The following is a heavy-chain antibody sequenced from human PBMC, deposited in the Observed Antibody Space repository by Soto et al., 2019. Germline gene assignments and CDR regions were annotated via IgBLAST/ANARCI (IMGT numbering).Heavy chain of an antibody. J-gene: IGHJ4*02. Sequence: GGSLRLSCAASGFTFSSYGMHWVRQAPGKGLEWVAVIWYDGSNKYYADSVKGRFTISRDNSKNTLYLQMNSLRAEDTAVYYCARDGVELRYFDWLPEFDYWGQGTLVTVSS. V-gene: IGHV3-33*01. CDR2: IWYDGSNK. CDR1: GFTFSSYG. CDR3: ARDGVELRYFDWLPEFDY. D-gene: IGHD3-9*01.